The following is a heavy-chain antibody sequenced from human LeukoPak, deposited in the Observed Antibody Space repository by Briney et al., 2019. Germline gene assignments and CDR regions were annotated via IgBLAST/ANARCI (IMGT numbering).Heavy chain of an antibody. V-gene: IGHV4-4*07. CDR2: IYTSGST. D-gene: IGHD3-22*01. J-gene: IGHJ4*02. CDR3: AREPHYYDSSGYYV. Sequence: SETLSLTCTVSGGSISSYYWSWIRQPPGKGLEWIGRIYTSGSTNYNPSLKSRVTMSVDTSKNQFSLKLSSVTAADTAVYYCAREPHYYDSSGYYVWGQGTLVTVSS. CDR1: GGSISSYY.